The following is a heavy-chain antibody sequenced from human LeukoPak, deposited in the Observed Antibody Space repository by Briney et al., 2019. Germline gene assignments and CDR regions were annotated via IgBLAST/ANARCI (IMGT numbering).Heavy chain of an antibody. CDR2: IYYSGST. V-gene: IGHV4-31*03. D-gene: IGHD3-10*01. Sequence: SETLSLTCTVSGGSISSGGYYWSWIRQHPGKGLERIGYIYYSGSTYYNPSLKSRVTISVDTSKNQFSLKLSSVTAADTAVYYCARGLRVRGVTNFDYWGQGTLVTVSS. CDR1: GGSISSGGYY. CDR3: ARGLRVRGVTNFDY. J-gene: IGHJ4*02.